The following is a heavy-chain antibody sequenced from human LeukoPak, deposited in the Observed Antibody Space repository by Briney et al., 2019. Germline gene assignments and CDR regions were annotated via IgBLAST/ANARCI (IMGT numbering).Heavy chain of an antibody. J-gene: IGHJ4*02. D-gene: IGHD3-16*01. CDR2: INPSGGST. CDR3: ARDVAMMDY. CDR1: GYTFTSYY. V-gene: IGHV1-46*01. Sequence: GASVKVSCKASGYTFTSYYMHWVRQAPGQGLEWMGIINPSGGSTSYAQKFQGRVTMTRDTSISTAYMELSRLRSDDTAVYYCARDVAMMDYWGQGTLVTVSS.